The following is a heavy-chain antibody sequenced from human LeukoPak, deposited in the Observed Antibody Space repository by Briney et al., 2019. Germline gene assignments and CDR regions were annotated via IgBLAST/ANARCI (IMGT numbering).Heavy chain of an antibody. V-gene: IGHV1-69*06. CDR3: ASDIVVSTGAFDI. Sequence: GASVKVSCKAPGGTFSSYAISWVRQAPGQGLEWMGGIIPIFGTANYAQKFQGRVTITADKSTSTAYMELSSLRSEDTAVYYCASDIVVSTGAFDIWGQGTMVTVSS. D-gene: IGHD2-15*01. CDR1: GGTFSSYA. J-gene: IGHJ3*02. CDR2: IIPIFGTA.